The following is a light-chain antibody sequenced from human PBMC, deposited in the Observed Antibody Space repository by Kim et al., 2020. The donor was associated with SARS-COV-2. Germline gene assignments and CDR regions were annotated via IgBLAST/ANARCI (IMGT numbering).Light chain of an antibody. Sequence: LSPGERPPHSCRASQSVSSYLAWYRQKPGQAPRLLIYDASNRATGIPARFSSSGSGADFTLTISSLEAEDLAVYYCQQRSNWPLAFGGGTKVDIK. CDR1: QSVSSY. CDR2: DAS. J-gene: IGKJ4*01. V-gene: IGKV3-11*01. CDR3: QQRSNWPLA.